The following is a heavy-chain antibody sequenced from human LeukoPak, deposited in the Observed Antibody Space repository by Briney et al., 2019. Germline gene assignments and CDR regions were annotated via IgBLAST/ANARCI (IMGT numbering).Heavy chain of an antibody. J-gene: IGHJ4*02. D-gene: IGHD5-18*01. CDR2: ISYDGSDE. V-gene: IGHV3-30*03. Sequence: GGSLRLSCAAAGFTFSSYGMHWVRQAPGKGLEWVAVISYDGSDEYYGDSVKGRFTISGDNSKNTLYLQMNSLRAEDTAVYYCARGYSYLDYWGPGTLVTVSS. CDR1: GFTFSSYG. CDR3: ARGYSYLDY.